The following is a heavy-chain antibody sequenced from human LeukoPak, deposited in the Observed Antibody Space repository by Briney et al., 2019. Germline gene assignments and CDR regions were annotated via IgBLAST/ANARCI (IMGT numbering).Heavy chain of an antibody. J-gene: IGHJ4*02. V-gene: IGHV4-38-2*01. CDR3: ARHVRATGGSRGVFYFDF. Sequence: SETLSLTCVVSGYSITRGYHWAWIRQPPGKGLEWIGMVSHSGVTYYNPSLKSRVTLSVDTSKNQFSLGLVSVIAADTAVYYCARHVRATGGSRGVFYFDFWGQGTLVPVSS. CDR1: GYSITRGYH. D-gene: IGHD6-13*01. CDR2: VSHSGVT.